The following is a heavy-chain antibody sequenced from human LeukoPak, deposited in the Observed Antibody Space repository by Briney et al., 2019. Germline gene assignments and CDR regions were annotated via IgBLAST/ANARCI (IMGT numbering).Heavy chain of an antibody. J-gene: IGHJ4*02. D-gene: IGHD3-3*01. Sequence: SVKVSCKASGGTFSSYAISWVRQAPGQGLEWMGGIIPIFGTANYAQNFQGRVTITADDSTSTAYMALSTLRSEDTAVYYCARGPLRFLGGIDYWGQGTLVTVSS. CDR2: IIPIFGTA. CDR3: ARGPLRFLGGIDY. V-gene: IGHV1-69*13. CDR1: GGTFSSYA.